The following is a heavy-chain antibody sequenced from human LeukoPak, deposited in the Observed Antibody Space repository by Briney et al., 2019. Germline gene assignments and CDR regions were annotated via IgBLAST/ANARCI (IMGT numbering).Heavy chain of an antibody. CDR3: ARGIPAALPLGAFDI. Sequence: ASVTVSCKASGYTFTGYYMHWVRQAPGQGLEWMGWINPNSGGTNYAQKFQGRVTMTRDTSISTAYMELSRLRSDDTAVYYCARGIPAALPLGAFDIWGQGTMVTVSS. V-gene: IGHV1-2*02. D-gene: IGHD2-2*01. CDR1: GYTFTGYY. CDR2: INPNSGGT. J-gene: IGHJ3*02.